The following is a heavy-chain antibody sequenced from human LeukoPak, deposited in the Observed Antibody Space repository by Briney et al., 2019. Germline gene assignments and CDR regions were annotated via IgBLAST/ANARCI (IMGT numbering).Heavy chain of an antibody. CDR1: GFTFDDYG. CDR2: ISWNGGST. CDR3: TGSFRYGDYRY. D-gene: IGHD4-17*01. Sequence: GGSLRLSCAASGFTFDDYGMSWVRQAPGKGLEWVSFISWNGGSTGYADSVKGRFTISRDNAKNSLYLQMNSLRAEDTAVYYCTGSFRYGDYRYWGQGTLVTVSS. V-gene: IGHV3-20*04. J-gene: IGHJ4*02.